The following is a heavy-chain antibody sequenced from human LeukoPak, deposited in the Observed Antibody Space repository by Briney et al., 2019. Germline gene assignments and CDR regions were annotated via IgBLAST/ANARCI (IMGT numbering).Heavy chain of an antibody. D-gene: IGHD2-15*01. J-gene: IGHJ6*03. CDR1: GFTFNSNG. V-gene: IGHV3-33*01. Sequence: GRSLRLSCEASGFTFNSNGMHWVRQAPGKGLEWVAGIWYDGSNKYYADSVKGRFTISRDNSKNTLYLQMNSLRAEDTAVYYCARGVCCTPTTFYYIDAWGKGTTVTVSS. CDR3: ARGVCCTPTTFYYIDA. CDR2: IWYDGSNK.